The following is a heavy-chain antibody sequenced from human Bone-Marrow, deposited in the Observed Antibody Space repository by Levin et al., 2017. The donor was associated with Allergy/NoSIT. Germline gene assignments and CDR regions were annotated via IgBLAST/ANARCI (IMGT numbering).Heavy chain of an antibody. CDR2: IYYTGTT. J-gene: IGHJ4*02. D-gene: IGHD2-15*01. V-gene: IGHV4-31*03. Sequence: SETLSLTCTVSDASIGSGGYYWHWIRHRPGTGLEWLGYIYYTGTTFYNPSLRSRVIISIDTSKRPFSLTLLSVTAADTAVYYCARDQGYCSGGSCYDYWGQGARVTVSS. CDR1: DASIGSGGYY. CDR3: ARDQGYCSGGSCYDY.